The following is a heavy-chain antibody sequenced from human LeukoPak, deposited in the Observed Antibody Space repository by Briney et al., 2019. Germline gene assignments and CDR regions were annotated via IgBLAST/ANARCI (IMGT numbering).Heavy chain of an antibody. Sequence: QPGGSLRLSCAASGFTFSSYWMHWVRQAPGKGLVWVSRINSDGSTTNYADSVKGRFTISRDNAKNTLYLQMNSLRADDTAVYYCARSRWQDAFDYWGQGTLVTVSS. CDR1: GFTFSSYW. V-gene: IGHV3-74*01. D-gene: IGHD4-23*01. CDR2: INSDGSTT. J-gene: IGHJ4*02. CDR3: ARSRWQDAFDY.